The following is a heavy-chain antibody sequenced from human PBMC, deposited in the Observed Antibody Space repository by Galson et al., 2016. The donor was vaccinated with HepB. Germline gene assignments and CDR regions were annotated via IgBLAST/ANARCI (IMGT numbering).Heavy chain of an antibody. D-gene: IGHD7-27*01. Sequence: TLSLTCTVSGDSMTSGNYYWSWIRQPAGKGLEWIGRIYNSGSTNYNPSLESRVTIPIDTSKNQFSLKLRSVSAADTAVYFCARGGTGVMATMEFYYWGQGARVTVSA. CDR3: ARGGTGVMATMEFYY. J-gene: IGHJ4*02. V-gene: IGHV4-61*02. CDR2: IYNSGST. CDR1: GDSMTSGNYY.